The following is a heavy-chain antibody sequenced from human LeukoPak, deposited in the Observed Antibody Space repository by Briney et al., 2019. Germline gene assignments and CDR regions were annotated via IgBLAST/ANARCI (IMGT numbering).Heavy chain of an antibody. CDR3: ARDLGYCGGDCYFSRSFDL. J-gene: IGHJ2*01. Sequence: ASVKVSCKASGYTFTGYYMHWVRQAPGQGLEWMGRINPNSGGTSYAQKFQGRVTMTRDTSISTAYMELSRLRSDDTAVYYCARDLGYCGGDCYFSRSFDLWGRGTLVTVSS. D-gene: IGHD2-21*02. V-gene: IGHV1-2*06. CDR1: GYTFTGYY. CDR2: INPNSGGT.